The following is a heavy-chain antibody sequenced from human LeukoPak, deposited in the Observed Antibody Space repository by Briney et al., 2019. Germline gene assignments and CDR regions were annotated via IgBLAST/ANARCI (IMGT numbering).Heavy chain of an antibody. CDR1: GGSISGYY. Sequence: SETLSLTCTVSGGSISGYYWSWIRQPPGKGLEWIGEINHSGSTNYNPSLKSRVTISVDTSKNQFSLKLSSVTAADTAVYYCARLVVVAATYFDPWGQGTLVTVSS. CDR3: ARLVVVAATYFDP. V-gene: IGHV4-34*01. CDR2: INHSGST. J-gene: IGHJ5*02. D-gene: IGHD2-15*01.